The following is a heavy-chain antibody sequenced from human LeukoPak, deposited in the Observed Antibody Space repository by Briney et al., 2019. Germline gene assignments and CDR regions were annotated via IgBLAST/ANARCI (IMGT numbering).Heavy chain of an antibody. CDR2: ISYDGSNK. CDR1: GFTFSSYA. J-gene: IGHJ4*02. D-gene: IGHD3-22*01. V-gene: IGHV3-30-3*01. Sequence: GGSLRLSCAASGFTFSSYAMHWVRQAPGKGLEWVAVISYDGSNKYYADSVKGRFTISRDNSKNTLYLQMNSLRAEDTAVYYCARGNYYDSSGYGFDYWGQGTLVTVSS. CDR3: ARGNYYDSSGYGFDY.